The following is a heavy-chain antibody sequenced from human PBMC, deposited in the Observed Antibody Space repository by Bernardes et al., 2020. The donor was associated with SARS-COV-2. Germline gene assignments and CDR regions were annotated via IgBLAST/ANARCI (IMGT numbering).Heavy chain of an antibody. CDR3: ARTGTTSLTDFGRFDY. J-gene: IGHJ4*02. Sequence: SETLSLTCSVSGDSIGGYYWSWIRQPPGKGLEWIGFIYYSGSTNYNPSLKSRVTISVDTSKDQFSLKLSSVTAADTAVYYCARTGTTSLTDFGRFDYWGQGTLVT. CDR1: GDSIGGYY. V-gene: IGHV4-59*01. D-gene: IGHD1-7*01. CDR2: IYYSGST.